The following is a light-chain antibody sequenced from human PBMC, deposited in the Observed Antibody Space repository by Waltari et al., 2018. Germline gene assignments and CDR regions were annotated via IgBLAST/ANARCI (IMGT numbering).Light chain of an antibody. CDR1: SSNIGAGYD. CDR2: GNS. J-gene: IGLJ2*01. CDR3: QSYDSSLSGVV. Sequence: QSVLTQPPSVSGAPGQRVTISCPGSSSNIGAGYDVNWYQPLPGTAPKLLIYGNSNRPSGVPDRFSGSKSGTSASLVITGLQAEDEADYYCQSYDSSLSGVVFGGGTKLTVL. V-gene: IGLV1-40*01.